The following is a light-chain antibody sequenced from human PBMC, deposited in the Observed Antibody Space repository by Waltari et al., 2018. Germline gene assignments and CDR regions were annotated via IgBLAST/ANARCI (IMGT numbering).Light chain of an antibody. CDR1: NTDAVGSNF. J-gene: IGLJ1*01. CDR2: DT. CDR3: CSYTRSSTYV. V-gene: IGLV2-14*03. Sequence: QSALSQPASVSGSPGQSITIPSRGTNTDAVGSNFFSWYQQYPDKAPKVIIYDTDRPSGVSHRFSGSKFGNTASLTISGLQAEDEADYYCCSYTRSSTYVFGTGTKVTVL.